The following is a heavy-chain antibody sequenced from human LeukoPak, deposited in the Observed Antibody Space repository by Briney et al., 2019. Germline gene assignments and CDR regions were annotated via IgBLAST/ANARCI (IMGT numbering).Heavy chain of an antibody. Sequence: PGRSLRLSCAASGFTFSSYGMHWVRQAPGKGLEWVAVISYDGSNKYYADSVKGRFTISRDNSKNTLYLQMNSLRAEDTAVYYCATQKRGSTAFDYWSQGTLVTVSS. D-gene: IGHD4-17*01. V-gene: IGHV3-30*03. CDR2: ISYDGSNK. CDR1: GFTFSSYG. CDR3: ATQKRGSTAFDY. J-gene: IGHJ4*02.